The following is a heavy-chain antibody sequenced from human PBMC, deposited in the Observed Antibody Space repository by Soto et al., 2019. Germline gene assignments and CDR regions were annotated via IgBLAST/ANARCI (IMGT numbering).Heavy chain of an antibody. Sequence: PGGSLRVSCAASGFTFDDYAMHWVRQAPGKGLEWVSGISWNSGNIAYADSVKGRFTVSRDNAKNSLYLQMNSLRTEDTAVYYYARPTYYYDSSGPPAYWGQGTLVTVSS. V-gene: IGHV3-9*01. CDR1: GFTFDDYA. D-gene: IGHD3-22*01. CDR3: ARPTYYYDSSGPPAY. J-gene: IGHJ4*02. CDR2: ISWNSGNI.